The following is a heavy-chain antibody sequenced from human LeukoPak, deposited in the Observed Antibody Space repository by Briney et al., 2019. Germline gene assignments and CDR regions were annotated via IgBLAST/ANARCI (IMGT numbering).Heavy chain of an antibody. Sequence: SETLSLTCTVSGGSISSGSYYWSWIRQPAGKGLEWIGRIYTSGSTNYNPSLKSRVTISVDTSKNQFSLNLISVTAADTAVYYCARADYGSGSSSSGGLDVWGQGTTVTVSS. CDR1: GGSISSGSYY. D-gene: IGHD3-10*01. J-gene: IGHJ6*02. CDR2: IYTSGST. V-gene: IGHV4-61*02. CDR3: ARADYGSGSSSSGGLDV.